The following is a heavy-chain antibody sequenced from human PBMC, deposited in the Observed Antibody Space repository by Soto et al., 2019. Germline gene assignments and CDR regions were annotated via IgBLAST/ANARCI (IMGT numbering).Heavy chain of an antibody. CDR2: IYYRGNT. CDR3: ASLRSTVVSFDY. J-gene: IGHJ4*02. D-gene: IGHD4-17*01. V-gene: IGHV4-39*01. CDR1: AGSISSTNYY. Sequence: KPSETLSLTCTVSAGSISSTNYYWGWIRQPPGKGLEWIGNIYYRGNTYYNPSLNSRVTISVDTSKNQFSLKLSSVTAADAAVYYCASLRSTVVSFDYWGQGTLVTVSS.